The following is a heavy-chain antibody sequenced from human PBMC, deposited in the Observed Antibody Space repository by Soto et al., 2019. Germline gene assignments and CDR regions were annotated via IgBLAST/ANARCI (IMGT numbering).Heavy chain of an antibody. Sequence: GASVKVSCKASGYTFTGYYMHWVRQAPGQGLEWMGWINPNSGGTNYAQKFQGWVTMTRDTSISTAYMELSRLRSDDTAVYYCARTYCTNGVCFDYWGQGTLVTVSS. CDR3: ARTYCTNGVCFDY. D-gene: IGHD2-8*01. J-gene: IGHJ4*02. CDR2: INPNSGGT. V-gene: IGHV1-2*04. CDR1: GYTFTGYY.